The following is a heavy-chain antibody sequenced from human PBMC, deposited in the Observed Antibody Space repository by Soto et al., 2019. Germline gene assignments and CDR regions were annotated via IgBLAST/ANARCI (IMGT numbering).Heavy chain of an antibody. D-gene: IGHD6-19*01. CDR1: GFTFSSYS. J-gene: IGHJ4*02. CDR3: AREQWLVRDDY. Sequence: EVQLVESGGGLVQPGGSLRLSCAASGFTFSSYSMNWVRQAPGKGLEWVSYISSSSSTIYYADSVKGRFTIPRDNAKNSLYLQMNSLRAEDTAVYYCAREQWLVRDDYWGQGTLVTVSS. V-gene: IGHV3-48*01. CDR2: ISSSSSTI.